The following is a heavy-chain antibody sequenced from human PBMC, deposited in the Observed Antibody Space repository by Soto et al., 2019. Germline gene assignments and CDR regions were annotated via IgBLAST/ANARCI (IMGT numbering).Heavy chain of an antibody. D-gene: IGHD2-15*01. CDR2: ISAFSGDT. CDR1: GYTFTTYG. CDR3: VREVEVGGCVFLGS. V-gene: IGHV1-18*01. J-gene: IGHJ4*02. Sequence: ASVKVSCKASGYTFTTYGISWVRQAPGQGLGWMGWISAFSGDTHFAQNFQGRVTLTRDTSTSTAYMELRSLGSDDTAVYYCVREVEVGGCVFLGSWGQGTLVTVSS.